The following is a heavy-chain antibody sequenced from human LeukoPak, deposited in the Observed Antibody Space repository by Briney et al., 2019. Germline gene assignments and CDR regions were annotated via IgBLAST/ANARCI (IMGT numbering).Heavy chain of an antibody. CDR3: ASILRSSSGYYFDY. CDR1: GFTVSSNY. CDR2: IYSGGST. D-gene: IGHD3-10*01. V-gene: IGHV3-66*01. Sequence: GGSLRLSCAASGFTVSSNYMSWVRQAPGKGLEWVSVIYSGGSTYYADSVKGRFTISRDNSKNTLYLQMNSLRAEDTAVYYCASILRSSSGYYFDYWGQGTLVTVSS. J-gene: IGHJ4*02.